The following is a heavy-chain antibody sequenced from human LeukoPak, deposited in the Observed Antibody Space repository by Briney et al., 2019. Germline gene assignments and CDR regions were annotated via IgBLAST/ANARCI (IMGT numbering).Heavy chain of an antibody. CDR2: ISGSGGST. CDR3: AKRRAVAGIGTGGGAFDI. Sequence: PGGSLRLSCAASGFTFSSYAVSWVRQAPGKGLEWVSAISGSGGSTYYAGSVKGRFTISRDNSKNTLYLQMNSLRAEDTAVYYCAKRRAVAGIGTGGGAFDIWGQGTMVTVSS. V-gene: IGHV3-23*01. D-gene: IGHD6-19*01. CDR1: GFTFSSYA. J-gene: IGHJ3*02.